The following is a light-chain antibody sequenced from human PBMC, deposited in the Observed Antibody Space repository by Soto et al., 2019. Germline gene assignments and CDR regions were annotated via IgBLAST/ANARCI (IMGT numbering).Light chain of an antibody. CDR1: QSVSSY. J-gene: IGKJ1*01. Sequence: EIVLTQSPATLSLSPGERATLSCRASQSVSSYLAWYQQKPGQAPRLLIYDASNRATGIPARFSGSGSGTDFIFSISSLEPEDFAVYYCQQRSNWPRTFGQGTKVE. CDR3: QQRSNWPRT. V-gene: IGKV3-11*01. CDR2: DAS.